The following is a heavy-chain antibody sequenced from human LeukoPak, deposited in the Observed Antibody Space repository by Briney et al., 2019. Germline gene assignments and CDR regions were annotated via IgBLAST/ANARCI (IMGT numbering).Heavy chain of an antibody. D-gene: IGHD1-7*01. CDR1: GGSVSSGSYY. V-gene: IGHV4-61*01. Sequence: PSETLSLTCTVSGGSVSSGSYYWSWLRQPPGKGLEWIGYIYYSGSTNYNPSLKSRVTISVDTSKNQFSLKLGSVTAADTAVYYCARDNWNYGSSMDVWGQGTTVTVSS. J-gene: IGHJ6*02. CDR3: ARDNWNYGSSMDV. CDR2: IYYSGST.